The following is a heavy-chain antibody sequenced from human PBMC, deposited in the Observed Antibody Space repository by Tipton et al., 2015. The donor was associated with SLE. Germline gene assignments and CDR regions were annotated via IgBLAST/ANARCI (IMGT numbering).Heavy chain of an antibody. CDR3: VSGVGNTGRFHY. Sequence: TLSLTCTVSGDSISGQYWSWIRQSPVEGLEWIGIVYRTAYYNPSLKSRVTVSVETSKNEVSLKLNSVTASDTAVYYCVSGVGNTGRFHYWGQGALVTVSS. CDR2: VYRTA. J-gene: IGHJ4*02. V-gene: IGHV4-59*04. D-gene: IGHD1-14*01. CDR1: GDSISGQY.